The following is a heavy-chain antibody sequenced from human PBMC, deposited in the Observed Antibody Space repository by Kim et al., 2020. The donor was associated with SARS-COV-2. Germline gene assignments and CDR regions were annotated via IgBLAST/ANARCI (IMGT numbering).Heavy chain of an antibody. D-gene: IGHD6-6*01. J-gene: IGHJ5*02. CDR1: GYSFTSYW. Sequence: GESLKISCKGSGYSFTSYWISWVRQMPGKGLEWMGRIDPSDSYTNYSPSFQGHVTISADKSISTAYLQWSSLKASDTAMYYCAREDYSSSVPNWFDPWGQGTLVTVSS. CDR2: IDPSDSYT. CDR3: AREDYSSSVPNWFDP. V-gene: IGHV5-10-1*01.